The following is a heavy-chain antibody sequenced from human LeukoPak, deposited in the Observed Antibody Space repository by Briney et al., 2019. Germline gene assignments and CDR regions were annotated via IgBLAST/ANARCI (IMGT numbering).Heavy chain of an antibody. CDR3: ARDCSGGSCPDAFDI. D-gene: IGHD2-15*01. CDR2: IYYSGST. V-gene: IGHV4-31*03. J-gene: IGHJ3*02. CDR1: GGSISSGGYY. Sequence: SQTLSLTCTVSGGSISSGGYYWSWIRQHPGKGLGWIGYIYYSGSTYYNPSLKSRVTISVDTSKNQFSLKLSSVTAADTAVYYCARDCSGGSCPDAFDIWGQGTMVTVSS.